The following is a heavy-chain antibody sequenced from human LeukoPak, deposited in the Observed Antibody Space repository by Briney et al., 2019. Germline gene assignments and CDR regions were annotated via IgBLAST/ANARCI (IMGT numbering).Heavy chain of an antibody. CDR1: GFTFSNAW. CDR2: IKSKTDGGTT. CDR3: STEIFWSGSIAIY. Sequence: GGSLRLSCAASGFTFSNAWMSWVRQAPGKGLEWVGRIKSKTDGGTTDYTTPVKGRFTISRDDSKNTLYLQMNSLKTEDTAVYYCSTEIFWSGSIAIYWGQGTLVTVSS. D-gene: IGHD3-3*01. V-gene: IGHV3-15*01. J-gene: IGHJ4*02.